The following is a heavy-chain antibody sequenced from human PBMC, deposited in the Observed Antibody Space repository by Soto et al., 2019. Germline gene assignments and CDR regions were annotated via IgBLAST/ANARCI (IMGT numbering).Heavy chain of an antibody. Sequence: EVQLVESGGGLVQPGGSLRLSCAASGLTFSNAWMSWVRQAPGKGLEWVGRVKSKTDSETTNYAAPVKGRFTISRDDYENTLYLQMNSLKTEDTAVFYCTTKVGQSSLGFCSWGQGTLVTVSS. CDR3: TTKVGQSSLGFCS. J-gene: IGHJ4*02. CDR2: VKSKTDSETT. V-gene: IGHV3-15*01. CDR1: GLTFSNAW. D-gene: IGHD3-16*01.